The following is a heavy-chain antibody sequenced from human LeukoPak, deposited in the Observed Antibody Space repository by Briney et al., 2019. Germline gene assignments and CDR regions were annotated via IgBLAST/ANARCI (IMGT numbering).Heavy chain of an antibody. V-gene: IGHV4-59*01. J-gene: IGHJ4*02. CDR2: IYYSGST. D-gene: IGHD5-18*01. CDR1: GGSISSYY. CDR3: ARVGRGYSYGHFDS. Sequence: PSETLSLTCTVSGGSISSYYWSWIRQPPGKGLEWIGYIYYSGSTNYNPSLKSRVTISVDTSKNQFSLKLNSVTAADTAVYYCARVGRGYSYGHFDSWGQGTLVTVSS.